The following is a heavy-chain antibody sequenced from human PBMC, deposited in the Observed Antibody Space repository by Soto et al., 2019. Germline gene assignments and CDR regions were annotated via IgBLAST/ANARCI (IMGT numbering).Heavy chain of an antibody. V-gene: IGHV4-34*01. D-gene: IGHD4-17*01. J-gene: IGHJ6*03. CDR3: ASLDYGEYERYYYYYLDV. CDR2: INHSGST. CDR1: GGSFTGYY. Sequence: SETLSLTCAVYGGSFTGYYWSWIRQPPGKGLEWIGGINHSGSTNYNPSLKSRVPISVATSKHQPSLKLSSVTAADTAVYYCASLDYGEYERYYYYYLDVWGKGTTVTVSS.